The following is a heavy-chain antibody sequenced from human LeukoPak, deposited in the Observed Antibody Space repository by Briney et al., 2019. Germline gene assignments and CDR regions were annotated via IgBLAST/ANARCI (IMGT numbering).Heavy chain of an antibody. CDR2: ISHDGGNK. Sequence: GGSLRLSCAAFGFTFSSYTMHWVRQAPDKGLEWVAVISHDGGNKYYADSVKGRFTISRDNSKNTLYLQMNGLRAEETAMYYCATPYTSGWSLYFDNWGQGTLVTVSS. D-gene: IGHD6-19*01. CDR1: GFTFSSYT. CDR3: ATPYTSGWSLYFDN. J-gene: IGHJ4*02. V-gene: IGHV3-30-3*01.